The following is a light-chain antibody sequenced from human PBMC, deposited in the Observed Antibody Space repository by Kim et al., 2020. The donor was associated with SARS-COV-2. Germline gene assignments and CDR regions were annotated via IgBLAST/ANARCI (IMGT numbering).Light chain of an antibody. CDR2: KAS. CDR1: QSIRSW. CDR3: QQYFNYPLT. J-gene: IGKJ4*01. Sequence: DIQMTQSPSTLSASVGDRVTISCRASQSIRSWLAWYQQRPGRAPKLLISKASSLETGVPSRFSGSGSGTEFTLTISSLQPDDFATYYCQQYFNYPLTFGGGTKVDIK. V-gene: IGKV1-5*03.